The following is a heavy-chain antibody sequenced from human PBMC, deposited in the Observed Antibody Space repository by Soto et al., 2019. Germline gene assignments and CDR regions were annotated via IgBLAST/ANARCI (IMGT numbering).Heavy chain of an antibody. CDR1: GFTFSSYG. D-gene: IGHD5-18*01. Sequence: PGGSLRLSCAASGFTFSSYGMHWVRQAPGKGLEWVAVISYDGSNKYYADSVKGRFTISRDNSKNTLYLQMNSLRVEDTAVYYCAKDRGYSSWLGDYWGQGTLVTVSS. CDR3: AKDRGYSSWLGDY. V-gene: IGHV3-30*18. J-gene: IGHJ4*02. CDR2: ISYDGSNK.